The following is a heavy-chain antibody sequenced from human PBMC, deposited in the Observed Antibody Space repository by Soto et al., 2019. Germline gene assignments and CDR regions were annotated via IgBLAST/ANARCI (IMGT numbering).Heavy chain of an antibody. CDR2: IYYSGNT. V-gene: IGHV4-59*01. D-gene: IGHD2-2*01. Sequence: SETLSLTCTVSGGSINSYYWSWIRQPPGKGPEWIGYIYYSGNTKYNPSLKSRVSLSVDMSKNQFSLRLYSVTAADTAVYYCARDYLAYQMLSSFDPWGQGTLVTVSS. CDR1: GGSINSYY. J-gene: IGHJ5*02. CDR3: ARDYLAYQMLSSFDP.